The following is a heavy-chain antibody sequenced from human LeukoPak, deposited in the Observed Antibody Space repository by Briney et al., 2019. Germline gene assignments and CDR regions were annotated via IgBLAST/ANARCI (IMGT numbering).Heavy chain of an antibody. J-gene: IGHJ4*02. CDR3: AKDGSATYDY. D-gene: IGHD3-10*01. Sequence: GGSLRLSCAASGFTFSIYAMSWVRQAPGKGLEWVSIIRASGDSTYYADSVKGRFNISRDNSKNTLSLQMNSLRAEDKGVYYCAKDGSATYDYWGQGTLVTVSS. V-gene: IGHV3-23*01. CDR2: IRASGDST. CDR1: GFTFSIYA.